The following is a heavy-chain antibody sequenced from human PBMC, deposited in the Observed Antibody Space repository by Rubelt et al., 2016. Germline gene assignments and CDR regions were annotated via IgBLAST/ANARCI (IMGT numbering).Heavy chain of an antibody. CDR2: IYYSGST. CDR3: ARETLEYTPEADWFDP. J-gene: IGHJ5*02. Sequence: QVQLQESGPGLVKPSETLSLTCTVSGGSISSYYWSWIRQPPGKGLEWIGYIYYSGSTNYNPSPSVKGCFTISGDTAMTMFSLRRSAGTAADTAVYYCARETLEYTPEADWFDPWGQGTLVTVSS. D-gene: IGHD2-2*02. V-gene: IGHV4-59*01. CDR1: GGSISSYY.